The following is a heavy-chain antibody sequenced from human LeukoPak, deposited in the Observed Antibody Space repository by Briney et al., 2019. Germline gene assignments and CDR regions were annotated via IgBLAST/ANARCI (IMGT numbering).Heavy chain of an antibody. D-gene: IGHD4-17*01. CDR3: ASSIDAVNY. CDR2: IYYSGST. CDR1: GYSISSGDYY. J-gene: IGHJ4*02. V-gene: IGHV4-30-4*01. Sequence: SETLSLTCAVSGYSISSGDYYWSWIRQPPGKGLEWIGYIYYSGSTYYNPSLKSRVTISVDTSKNQFSLKLSSVTAADTAVYYCASSIDAVNYWGQGTLVTVSS.